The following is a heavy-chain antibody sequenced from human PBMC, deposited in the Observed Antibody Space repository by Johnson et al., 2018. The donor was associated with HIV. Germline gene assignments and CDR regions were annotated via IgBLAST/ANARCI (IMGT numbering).Heavy chain of an antibody. V-gene: IGHV3-64*01. J-gene: IGHJ3*02. CDR2: FSIDGDST. CDR3: ARKGGYGQAFDI. D-gene: IGHD5-18*01. Sequence: VQLVESGGGLVQPGGSLRLSCAASGFTFSRFAMHWVRQAPGKGLEYVSGFSIDGDSTYYANSVKGRLTISRDNSKNTLYLQMGGLRTEDMAVYYCARKGGYGQAFDIWGQGTLVTVSS. CDR1: GFTFSRFA.